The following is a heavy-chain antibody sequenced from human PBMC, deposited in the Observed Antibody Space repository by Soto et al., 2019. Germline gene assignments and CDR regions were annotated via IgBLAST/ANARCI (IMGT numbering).Heavy chain of an antibody. J-gene: IGHJ6*03. CDR2: INHSGST. Sequence: SETLSLTCAVYGGSFSGYYWSWIRQPPWKGLEWIGEINHSGSTNYNPSLKSRVTISVDTSKNQFSLKLSSVTAADTAVYYCARDLPYRGYYYYYYMDVWGKATTVTVSS. D-gene: IGHD4-4*01. V-gene: IGHV4-34*01. CDR3: ARDLPYRGYYYYYYMDV. CDR1: GGSFSGYY.